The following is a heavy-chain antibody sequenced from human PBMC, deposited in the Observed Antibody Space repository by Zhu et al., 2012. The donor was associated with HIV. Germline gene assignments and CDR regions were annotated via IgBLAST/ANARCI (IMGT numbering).Heavy chain of an antibody. V-gene: IGHV3-20*04. D-gene: IGHD6-19*01. CDR1: GFTFDDFG. CDR3: ARDFRKDAGGWYRPDAFDA. J-gene: IGHJ3*01. CDR2: INWDGGST. Sequence: EVHLLESGGGVVRPGGSLTVSCEASGFTFDDFGMSWVRQIPGKGLEWVSGINWDGGSTGYADSVKGRFTISRDNAKQFLYLQMNSLRIEDTALYFCARDFRKDAGGWYRPDAFDAWGPGTVVTVSS.